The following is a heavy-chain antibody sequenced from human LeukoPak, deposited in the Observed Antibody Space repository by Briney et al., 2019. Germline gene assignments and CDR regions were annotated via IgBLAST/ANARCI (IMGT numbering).Heavy chain of an antibody. V-gene: IGHV4-4*07. D-gene: IGHD1-14*01. CDR2: IYASGST. CDR3: ARGSIPPTD. CDR1: GGSLSNYY. J-gene: IGHJ4*02. Sequence: SETLSLTCTVSGGSLSNYYWSWIRQPAGKGLEWIGRIYASGSTNYNPSLTSRVTMSVDTSKNQFSLRLSSVTAADTAVYYCARGSIPPTDWGQGTLVTVPS.